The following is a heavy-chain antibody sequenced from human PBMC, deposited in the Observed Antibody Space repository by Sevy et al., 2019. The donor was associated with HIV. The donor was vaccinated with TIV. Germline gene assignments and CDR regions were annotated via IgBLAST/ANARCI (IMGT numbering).Heavy chain of an antibody. D-gene: IGHD6-19*01. CDR3: ARDPGDSSGWYLGH. Sequence: GESLKISCAASGFTFSSYSMNWVRQAPGKGLEWVSYISSSSSTIYYADSVKGRFTISRDNAKNSLYLQMNSLRAEDTAVYYCARDPGDSSGWYLGHWGQGTLVTVSS. V-gene: IGHV3-48*01. CDR1: GFTFSSYS. J-gene: IGHJ4*02. CDR2: ISSSSSTI.